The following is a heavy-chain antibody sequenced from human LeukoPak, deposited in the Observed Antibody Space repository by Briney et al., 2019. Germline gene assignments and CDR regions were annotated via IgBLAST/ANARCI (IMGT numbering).Heavy chain of an antibody. D-gene: IGHD2-2*01. CDR2: INPNSGGT. J-gene: IGHJ4*02. CDR1: GYTFTGYY. CDR3: ARPYDDPYCSSTSCSPQPLPD. Sequence: GASVKVSCKASGYTFTGYYMHWVRQAPGQGLEWMGWINPNSGGTNYAQKFQGRVTMTRDTSISTAYMELSRLRSDDTAVYYCARPYDDPYCSSTSCSPQPLPDWGQGTLVTVSS. V-gene: IGHV1-2*02.